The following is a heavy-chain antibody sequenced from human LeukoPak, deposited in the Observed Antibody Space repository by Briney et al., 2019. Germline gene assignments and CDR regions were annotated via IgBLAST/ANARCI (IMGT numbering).Heavy chain of an antibody. J-gene: IGHJ6*02. V-gene: IGHV3-66*01. CDR3: ARVMTTYYYGVDV. CDR1: GSSVRGNY. CDR2: IYSGGST. Sequence: GGSLRLSCAASGSSVRGNYMNWVRQAPGKGLEWVSVIYSGGSTYYADSVKGRFTISRDNSKNTLYLQMNSLRAEDTAVYYCARVMTTYYYGVDVWGQGTTVTVSS. D-gene: IGHD4-11*01.